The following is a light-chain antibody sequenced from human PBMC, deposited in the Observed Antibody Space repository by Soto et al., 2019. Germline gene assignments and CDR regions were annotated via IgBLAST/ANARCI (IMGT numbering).Light chain of an antibody. J-gene: IGLJ2*01. V-gene: IGLV2-11*01. Sequence: QSALTQPPSVSGSPGQSVTISCTGTSSDVGGYDYVSWYQQRPGKAPKLLIYEGSKRPSGVSNRFSGSKSGNTASLTISGLQAEDEGQYYCCSYVGSDTYVIFGGGTQLTVL. CDR1: SSDVGGYDY. CDR3: CSYVGSDTYVI. CDR2: EGS.